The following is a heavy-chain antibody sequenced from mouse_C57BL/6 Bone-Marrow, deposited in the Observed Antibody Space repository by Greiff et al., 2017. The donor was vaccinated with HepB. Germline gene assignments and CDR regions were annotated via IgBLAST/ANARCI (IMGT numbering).Heavy chain of an antibody. CDR3: ARRTTVSHFDY. D-gene: IGHD1-1*01. Sequence: VQLKKSGAELVRPGTSVKVSCKASGYAFTNYLIEWVKQRPGQGLEWIGVINPGSGGTNYNEKFKGKATLTADKSSSTAYMQLSSLTSEDSAVYFCARRTTVSHFDYWGQGTTLTVSS. V-gene: IGHV1-54*01. J-gene: IGHJ2*01. CDR2: INPGSGGT. CDR1: GYAFTNYL.